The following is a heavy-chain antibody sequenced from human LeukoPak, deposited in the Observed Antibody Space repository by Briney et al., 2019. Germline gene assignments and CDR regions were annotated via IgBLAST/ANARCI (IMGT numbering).Heavy chain of an antibody. CDR2: IYSGGTT. Sequence: PGGSLRLSCAASGFTVSNNYMSWVRQAPGKGLEWVSVIYSGGTTFYADSVKGRFTISRDDSQNTLYLQMNSLRAEDTAVYYCARASRLGLVGMFDYWGQGTLVTVSS. J-gene: IGHJ4*02. CDR1: GFTVSNNY. CDR3: ARASRLGLVGMFDY. D-gene: IGHD5/OR15-5a*01. V-gene: IGHV3-66*01.